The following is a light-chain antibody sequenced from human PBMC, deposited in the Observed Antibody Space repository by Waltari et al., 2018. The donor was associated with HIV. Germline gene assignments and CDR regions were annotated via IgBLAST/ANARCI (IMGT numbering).Light chain of an antibody. J-gene: IGLJ2*01. CDR1: TSNIGSNT. CDR2: RNQ. Sequence: QSVLTQPPSASGTLGQAVTISCFGSTSNIGSNTVNWYQHLPGAAPKLIIFRNQPRPSGVPYRFSGSQSGTSAFLTITGLLSGDEATYYCAAWDASLHVLFGGGTQLTVV. V-gene: IGLV1-44*01. CDR3: AAWDASLHVL.